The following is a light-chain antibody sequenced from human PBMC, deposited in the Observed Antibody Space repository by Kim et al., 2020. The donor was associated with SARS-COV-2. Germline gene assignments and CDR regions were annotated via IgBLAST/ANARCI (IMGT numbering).Light chain of an antibody. J-gene: IGLJ1*01. V-gene: IGLV1-44*01. CDR3: ATWDDSLDTYV. Sequence: QSVLTQPPSASGTPGQRVTISCSGSSSNIGSNTINWYQQFPGTAPKLLIYNNNQRPSGVPDRFSGSKSGTSASLAISGLQSEDEADYYCATWDDSLDTYVFGTVTKVTGL. CDR2: NNN. CDR1: SSNIGSNT.